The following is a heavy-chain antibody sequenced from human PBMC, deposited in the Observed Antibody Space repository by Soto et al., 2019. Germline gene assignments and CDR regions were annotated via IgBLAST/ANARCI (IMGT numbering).Heavy chain of an antibody. CDR3: ARDYYDLYYFDY. CDR1: GGTFSSYA. CDR2: IIPIFGTA. Sequence: SVKVSCKASGGTFSSYAISWVRQAPGQGLEWMGGIIPIFGTANYAQKFQGRVTITADESTSTAYMELSSLRSEDTAVYYCARDYYDLYYFDYWGQGNLVTVSS. D-gene: IGHD3-22*01. J-gene: IGHJ4*02. V-gene: IGHV1-69*13.